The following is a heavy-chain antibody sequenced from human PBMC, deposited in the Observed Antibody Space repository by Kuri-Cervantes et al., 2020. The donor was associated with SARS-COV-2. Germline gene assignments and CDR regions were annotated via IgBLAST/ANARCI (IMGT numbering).Heavy chain of an antibody. CDR1: GGSISSSSYY. Sequence: ESLTISCTVPGGSISSSSYYWGWIRQPPGKGLEWIGSIYYSGRTYYNPSLKSRTTISVDTSKIQFSLKLSSVTAADTAVYYCASSGLYYVFLPQNDLDYWGQGTLVTVSS. V-gene: IGHV4-39*01. CDR3: ASSGLYYVFLPQNDLDY. D-gene: IGHD3-3*01. CDR2: IYYSGRT. J-gene: IGHJ4*02.